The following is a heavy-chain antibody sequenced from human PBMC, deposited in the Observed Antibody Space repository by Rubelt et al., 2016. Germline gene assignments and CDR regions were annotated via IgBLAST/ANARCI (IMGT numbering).Heavy chain of an antibody. CDR1: GGSISSYY. CDR2: IYYSGRT. D-gene: IGHD1-1*01. V-gene: IGHV4-59*03. CDR3: STGLQAQRSFDY. J-gene: IGHJ4*02. Sequence: QVQLQESGPGLVKPSETLSLTCTVSGGSISSYYWSWIRQPPGKGLEWIGYIYYSGRTYYNPSLKSRATISVATSKKQFSLKLTSLTAADTAVYYCSTGLQAQRSFDYWGQGTLVTVSS.